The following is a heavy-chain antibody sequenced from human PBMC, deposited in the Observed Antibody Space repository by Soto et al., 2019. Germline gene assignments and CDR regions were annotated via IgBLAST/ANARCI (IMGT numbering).Heavy chain of an antibody. CDR3: AKGVSQYTPLALFDY. D-gene: IGHD5-18*01. J-gene: IGHJ4*02. CDR1: GFTFSSYA. V-gene: IGHV3-23*01. CDR2: ISGSDGRT. Sequence: GGALRLSCAASGFTFSSYAMSWVRQAPGKGLEWVSTISGSDGRTYSTDSVKGRFTISRDNSRNTAYLQMNSLRVEDTAVYYCAKGVSQYTPLALFDYWGRGTLVTVSS.